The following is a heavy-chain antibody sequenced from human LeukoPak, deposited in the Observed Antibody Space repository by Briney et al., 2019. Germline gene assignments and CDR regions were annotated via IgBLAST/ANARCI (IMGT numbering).Heavy chain of an antibody. Sequence: SETLSLTCTVSGGSISSYYWSWIRQPPGKGLEWIGYIYYSGSTNYNPSLKSRVAISVDSSKKQFSLKLNSVTAADTAVYYCARLGYCSSTSCYDVFDIWGHGTQVTVSS. J-gene: IGHJ3*02. CDR1: GGSISSYY. CDR2: IYYSGST. V-gene: IGHV4-59*08. CDR3: ARLGYCSSTSCYDVFDI. D-gene: IGHD2-2*03.